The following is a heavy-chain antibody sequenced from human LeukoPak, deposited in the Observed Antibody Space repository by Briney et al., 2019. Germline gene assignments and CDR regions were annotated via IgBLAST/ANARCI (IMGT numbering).Heavy chain of an antibody. CDR2: INHSGST. CDR1: GGSFSGYY. CDR3: ARELVTPYYYGMDV. D-gene: IGHD4-23*01. Sequence: SETLSLTCAVYGGSFSGYYWSWIRQPPGKGLEWIGEINHSGSTNYNPSLKSRATISVDTSKNQFSLKLSSVTAADTAVYYCARELVTPYYYGMDVWGQGTTVTVSS. V-gene: IGHV4-34*01. J-gene: IGHJ6*02.